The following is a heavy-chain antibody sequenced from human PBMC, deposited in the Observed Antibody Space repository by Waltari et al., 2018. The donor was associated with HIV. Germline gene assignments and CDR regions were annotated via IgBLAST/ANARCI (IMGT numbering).Heavy chain of an antibody. CDR2: IYQSGST. Sequence: QVQLQESGPGLVKPSETLSLTCTVSGYSISSGYYWGWIRQPPGEGLEWIGSIYQSGSTYYNPALKSRLIISVDTAKNHFSLKLSSVTAADTAGYYCAREGDILTGYHRHSGGADYGGPGILVTVSS. CDR3: AREGDILTGYHRHSGGADY. CDR1: GYSISSGYY. J-gene: IGHJ4*02. D-gene: IGHD3-9*01. V-gene: IGHV4-38-2*02.